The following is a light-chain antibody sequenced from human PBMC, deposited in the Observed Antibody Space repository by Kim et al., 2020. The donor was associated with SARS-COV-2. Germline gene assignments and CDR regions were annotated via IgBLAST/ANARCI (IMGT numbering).Light chain of an antibody. CDR1: QSVSSY. CDR2: DAF. Sequence: LAPGERATLSCRASQSVSSYLAWYQQKPGQAPRLLIYDAFNRAPGIPDRFSGSGSGTDFTLTISSLESEDFAVYYCQQRSNWPLTFGGGTKVDIK. J-gene: IGKJ4*01. V-gene: IGKV3-11*01. CDR3: QQRSNWPLT.